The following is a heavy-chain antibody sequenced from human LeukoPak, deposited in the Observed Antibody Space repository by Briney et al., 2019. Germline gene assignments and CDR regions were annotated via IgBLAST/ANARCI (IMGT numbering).Heavy chain of an antibody. CDR3: ARDPPTTYDFWSGYSRFDY. Sequence: GGSLRLSCAASGFTFGDYYMSWIRQALGKGLEWVSYISSSGSTIYYADSVKGRFTISRDNAKNSLYLQMNSLRAEDTAVYYCARDPPTTYDFWSGYSRFDYWGQGTLVTVSS. J-gene: IGHJ4*02. D-gene: IGHD3-3*01. V-gene: IGHV3-11*04. CDR2: ISSSGSTI. CDR1: GFTFGDYY.